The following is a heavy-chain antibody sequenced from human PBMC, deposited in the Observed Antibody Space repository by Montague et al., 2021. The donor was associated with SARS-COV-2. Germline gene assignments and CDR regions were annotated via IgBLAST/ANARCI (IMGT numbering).Heavy chain of an antibody. CDR3: TKGGRNFYESDGFDS. D-gene: IGHD3-3*01. J-gene: IGHJ4*02. Sequence: SLRLSCAASGFTFNNYAMTWVRQAPGKGLEWVSIIYSDGSSTYYADSVKGRFTISRDNSKNTLYLQMNSLRAEDTAVYSCTKGGRNFYESDGFDSWGQGTPVTVSS. V-gene: IGHV3-23*03. CDR1: GFTFNNYA. CDR2: IYSDGSST.